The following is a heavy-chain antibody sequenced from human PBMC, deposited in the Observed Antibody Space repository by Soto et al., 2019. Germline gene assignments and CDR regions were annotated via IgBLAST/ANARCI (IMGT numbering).Heavy chain of an antibody. CDR2: IYYSGST. Sequence: SSETLSLPCTVSGGSISSSSYYWGWVRQPPGKGLEWIGSIYYSGSTYYNPSLKSRVTISVDTSKNQFSLKLSSVTAADTAVYYCARHHPWGSDYDYVWGSYPFDYWGQGTLVTVSS. CDR3: ARHHPWGSDYDYVWGSYPFDY. D-gene: IGHD3-16*01. V-gene: IGHV4-39*01. J-gene: IGHJ4*02. CDR1: GGSISSSSYY.